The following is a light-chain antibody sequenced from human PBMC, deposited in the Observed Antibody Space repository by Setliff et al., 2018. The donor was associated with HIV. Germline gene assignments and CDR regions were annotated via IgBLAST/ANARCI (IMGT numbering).Light chain of an antibody. CDR2: DVT. V-gene: IGLV2-11*01. J-gene: IGLJ1*01. CDR3: SSYAGADTFDV. CDR1: SSDVGGYDY. Sequence: QSALTQPRSVSGSPGQSVTISCSGTSSDVGGYDYVSWYQQHPGKAPKLIIYDVTKRPAGVPDRFSGSKSGNTASLTISGLQAEDEADYYCSSYAGADTFDVFGTGTKVTVL.